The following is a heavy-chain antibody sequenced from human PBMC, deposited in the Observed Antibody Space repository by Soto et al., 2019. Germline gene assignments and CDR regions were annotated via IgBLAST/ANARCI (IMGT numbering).Heavy chain of an antibody. D-gene: IGHD3-10*01. V-gene: IGHV3-30-3*01. J-gene: IGHJ4*02. Sequence: QVQLVESGGGVVQPGRSLRLSCAASGFTFSSYAMHWVRQAPGKGLEWVQVISYDGSNKYYADSVKGRFTISRDNSKNTLYLPMNRLRSEENGFFYCGGDPEGCFQGSGSYYFGLLGQGTLV. CDR1: GFTFSSYA. CDR2: ISYDGSNK. CDR3: GGDPEGCFQGSGSYYFGL.